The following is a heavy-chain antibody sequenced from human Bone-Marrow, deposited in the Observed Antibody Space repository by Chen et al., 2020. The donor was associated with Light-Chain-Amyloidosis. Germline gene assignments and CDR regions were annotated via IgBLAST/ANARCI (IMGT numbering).Heavy chain of an antibody. CDR3: ARDAPQYYYDSSGYYLVDAFDI. Sequence: EVQLVESGGGLVQPGGSLRLSCAASGFTFSSYWMHWVRQAPGKGLVWVSRINSDGSSTSYADSVKGRFTISRDNAKNTLYLQMTSLRAEDTAVYYCARDAPQYYYDSSGYYLVDAFDIWGQGTMVTVSS. CDR2: INSDGSST. CDR1: GFTFSSYW. V-gene: IGHV3-74*01. D-gene: IGHD3-22*01. J-gene: IGHJ3*02.